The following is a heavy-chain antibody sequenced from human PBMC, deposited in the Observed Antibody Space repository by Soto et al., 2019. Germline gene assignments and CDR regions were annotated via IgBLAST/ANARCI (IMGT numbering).Heavy chain of an antibody. Sequence: QVQLVQSGAEVKKPGSSVKVSCKASGGTFSSYTISWVRQAPGQGLEWMGRIIPLLGIANYAQKFQGRVTITADKSTSTAYMELSSLRSEDTAVYYCARDFEEYSGYDLAYWGQGTLVTVSS. V-gene: IGHV1-69*08. D-gene: IGHD5-12*01. CDR2: IIPLLGIA. CDR1: GGTFSSYT. CDR3: ARDFEEYSGYDLAY. J-gene: IGHJ4*02.